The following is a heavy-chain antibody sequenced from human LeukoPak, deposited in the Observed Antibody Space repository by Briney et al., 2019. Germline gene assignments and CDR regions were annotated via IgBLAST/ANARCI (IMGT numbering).Heavy chain of an antibody. D-gene: IGHD4-23*01. CDR1: GFTFSSYW. Sequence: GGSLRLSCAASGFTFSSYWMNWVRQAPGKGLVWVSRIASDGSSTTYADSVKGRFSISRDNAKNTLYLQMNSLRVEDTAVYYCARGRPHGNDYWGQGTPVTVSS. J-gene: IGHJ4*02. V-gene: IGHV3-74*01. CDR2: IASDGSST. CDR3: ARGRPHGNDY.